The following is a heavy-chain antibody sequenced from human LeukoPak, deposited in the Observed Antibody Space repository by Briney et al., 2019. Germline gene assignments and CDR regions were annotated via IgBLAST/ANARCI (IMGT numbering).Heavy chain of an antibody. D-gene: IGHD2-15*01. V-gene: IGHV4-34*01. CDR2: INHSGST. CDR3: ARYCSGGSCYSGAFDY. Sequence: SETLSLTCAVYGGSFSGYYWSWIRQPPGKGLEWIGEINHSGSTYYNPSLKSRVTISVDTSKNQFSLKLSSVTAADTAVYYCARYCSGGSCYSGAFDYWGQGTLVTVSS. J-gene: IGHJ4*02. CDR1: GGSFSGYY.